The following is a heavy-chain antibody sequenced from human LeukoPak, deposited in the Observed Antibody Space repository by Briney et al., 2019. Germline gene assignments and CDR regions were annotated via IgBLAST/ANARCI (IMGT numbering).Heavy chain of an antibody. CDR3: AREGRVIAAPRWFDP. CDR2: ISAYNGNT. J-gene: IGHJ5*02. CDR1: GYTFTSYG. D-gene: IGHD6-13*01. V-gene: IGHV1-18*01. Sequence: ASVKVSCKASGYTFTSYGISWVRQAPGQGLVWMGWISAYNGNTNYAQKLQGRVTMTTDTSTSTAYMELRSLRSDDTAVYYCAREGRVIAAPRWFDPWGQGTLVTVSS.